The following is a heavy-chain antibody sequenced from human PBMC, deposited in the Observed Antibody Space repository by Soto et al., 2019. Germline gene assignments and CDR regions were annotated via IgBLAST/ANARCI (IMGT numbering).Heavy chain of an antibody. CDR2: ISGSGGST. Sequence: GGSLRLSCAAYGFTFSSYAMSWVRQAPGKGLEWVSAISGSGGSTYYAASLTGRFTISRDKTKNSLYMQMNSLRSEDTAVYYCARAIAAAGPYGMDVGGQGSTVTVSS. CDR3: ARAIAAAGPYGMDV. CDR1: GFTFSSYA. D-gene: IGHD6-13*01. J-gene: IGHJ6*02. V-gene: IGHV3-23*01.